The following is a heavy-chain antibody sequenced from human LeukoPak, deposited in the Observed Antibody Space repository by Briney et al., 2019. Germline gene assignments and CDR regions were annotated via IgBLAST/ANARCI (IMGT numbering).Heavy chain of an antibody. CDR2: MNPNSGNT. V-gene: IGHV1-8*02. J-gene: IGHJ5*02. CDR3: ARGRATVTTHWVDP. D-gene: IGHD4-11*01. CDR1: GSTFASYD. Sequence: ASVKVSCKASGSTFASYDINWVRQATGQGLEWMGWMNPNSGNTGYAGKFQGRTTLTADTSTSTAYLELRSLRSEDTAVYYCARGRATVTTHWVDPWGQGTLVTVSS.